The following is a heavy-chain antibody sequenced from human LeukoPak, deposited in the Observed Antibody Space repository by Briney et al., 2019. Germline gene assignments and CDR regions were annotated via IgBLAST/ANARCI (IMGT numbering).Heavy chain of an antibody. CDR1: GGTFSSYA. V-gene: IGHV1-69*13. CDR3: ARDRSRNYDFWSGYLGYFDY. Sequence: SVKVSCKASGGTFSSYAISWVRQAPGQGLEWMGGIIPIFGTANYAQEFQGRVTITADESTSTAYMELSSLRSEDTAVYYCARDRSRNYDFWSGYLGYFDYWGQGTLVTVSS. CDR2: IIPIFGTA. J-gene: IGHJ4*02. D-gene: IGHD3-3*01.